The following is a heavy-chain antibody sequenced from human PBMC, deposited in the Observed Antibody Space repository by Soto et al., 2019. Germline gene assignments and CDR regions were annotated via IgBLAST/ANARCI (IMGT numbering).Heavy chain of an antibody. CDR1: GFTVSNNY. V-gene: IGHV3-53*01. CDR3: ATARGGGGY. D-gene: IGHD3-10*01. Sequence: EVQLVESGGGLIQPGGSLRLSCAVSGFTVSNNYMSWVRQAPGKGLEGVSVIYSGGYTAYGDSVKGRFTISRDNSKNTIFLKVKSLGADRPAVYFGATARGGGGYWGQGTLVTVSS. CDR2: IYSGGYT. J-gene: IGHJ4*02.